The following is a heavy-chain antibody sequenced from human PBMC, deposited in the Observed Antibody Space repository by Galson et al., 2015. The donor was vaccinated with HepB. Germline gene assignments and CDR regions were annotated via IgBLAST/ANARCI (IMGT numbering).Heavy chain of an antibody. Sequence: SLRLSCAASGFTFNNYAMSWVRQTAGKGLEWVAALSISGDDAYYAGSVKGRFTISRDNSKNTLFLQMNSLRAEDTAIYYCAPRPYGGAGVVTALDYWGQGTLVTVSS. CDR1: GFTFNNYA. V-gene: IGHV3-23*01. D-gene: IGHD2-8*02. CDR2: LSISGDDA. CDR3: APRPYGGAGVVTALDY. J-gene: IGHJ4*02.